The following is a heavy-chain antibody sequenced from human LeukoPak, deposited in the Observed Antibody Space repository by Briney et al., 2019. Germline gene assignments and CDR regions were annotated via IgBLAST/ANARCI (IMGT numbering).Heavy chain of an antibody. CDR1: GYSFTSYW. CDR3: ARRSQEYSYGRHAIDY. D-gene: IGHD5-18*01. CDR2: IHPGDSDT. V-gene: IGHV5-51*01. J-gene: IGHJ4*02. Sequence: ESLKISRKGSGYSFTSYWLGWVPQIPGKGLEWMWIIHPGDSDTRYSPSFQGQVTISADKSISTAYLQWSSLKASDTAMYYCARRSQEYSYGRHAIDYWGQGTLVTVSS.